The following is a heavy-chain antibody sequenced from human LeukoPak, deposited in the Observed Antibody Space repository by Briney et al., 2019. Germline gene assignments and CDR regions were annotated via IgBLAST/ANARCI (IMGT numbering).Heavy chain of an antibody. V-gene: IGHV3-30-3*01. J-gene: IGHJ5*02. D-gene: IGHD3-22*01. CDR3: ARGGGGTMIVVVIIS. Sequence: GGSLRLSCAASGFTVSSNYMSWARQAPGKGLEWVAVISYDGSSKYYADSVKGRFTISRDNSKNTLYLQMNSLRAEDTAVYYCARGGGGTMIVVVIISWGQGTLVTVSS. CDR2: ISYDGSSK. CDR1: GFTVSSNY.